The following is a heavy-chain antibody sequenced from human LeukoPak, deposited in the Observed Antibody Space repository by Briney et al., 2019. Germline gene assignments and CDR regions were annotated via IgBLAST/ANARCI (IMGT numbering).Heavy chain of an antibody. J-gene: IGHJ4*02. Sequence: SETLSLTCTVSGGSISSISYYWGWIRQPPGKGLEWIGHIYYSGSTFYSPSLKSRVTISVDTSKNQFSLKLRSVTAADTAMFYCARLYGNFQNYYDYWGQGTLVAVSS. CDR3: ARLYGNFQNYYDY. CDR1: GGSISSISYY. CDR2: IYYSGST. D-gene: IGHD1-7*01. V-gene: IGHV4-39*07.